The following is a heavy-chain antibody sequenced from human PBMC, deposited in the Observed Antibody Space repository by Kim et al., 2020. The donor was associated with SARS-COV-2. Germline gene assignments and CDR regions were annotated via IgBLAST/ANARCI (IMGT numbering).Heavy chain of an antibody. CDR2: ISGSGGST. J-gene: IGHJ4*02. D-gene: IGHD6-13*01. Sequence: GGSLRLSCAASGFTFSSYAMSWVRQAPGKGLEWVSAISGSGGSTYYADSVKGRFTISRDNSKNTLYLQMNSLRAEDTAVYYCAKDSSSWYDLYYFDYWGQGTLVTVSS. CDR3: AKDSSSWYDLYYFDY. V-gene: IGHV3-23*01. CDR1: GFTFSSYA.